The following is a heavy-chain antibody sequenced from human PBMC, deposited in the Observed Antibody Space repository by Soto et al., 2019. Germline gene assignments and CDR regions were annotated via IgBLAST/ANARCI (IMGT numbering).Heavy chain of an antibody. CDR1: GGTFSSYA. CDR2: IIPIFGTA. Sequence: SVKVSCKASGGTFSSYAISWVRQAPGQGLEWMGGIIPIFGTANYAQKFQGRVTITADESTSTAYMELSSLRSEDTAVYYCARGGMIAVSGGGAFDIWGQGTMVTVSS. D-gene: IGHD3-22*01. V-gene: IGHV1-69*13. J-gene: IGHJ3*02. CDR3: ARGGMIAVSGGGAFDI.